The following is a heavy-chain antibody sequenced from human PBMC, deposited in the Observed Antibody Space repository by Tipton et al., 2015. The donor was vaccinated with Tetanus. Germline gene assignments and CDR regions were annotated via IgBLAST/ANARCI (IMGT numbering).Heavy chain of an antibody. CDR1: GDSIRSEDYY. J-gene: IGHJ6*03. CDR3: ARLTCSGPSCYYYYYYYVDV. Sequence: LRLSCSVSGDSIRSEDYYWGWIRQSPGKGLEWLGYIYYSGSTYNNPSLKSRVSISLDASKNQFSLSLNSVTAADSATYYCARLTCSGPSCYYYYYYYVDVWGTGTAVAVSS. CDR2: IYYSGST. V-gene: IGHV4-30-4*01. D-gene: IGHD2-2*01.